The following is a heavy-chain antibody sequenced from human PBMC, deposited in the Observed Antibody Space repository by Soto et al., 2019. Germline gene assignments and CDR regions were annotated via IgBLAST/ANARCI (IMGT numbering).Heavy chain of an antibody. Sequence: GGSLRLSCAASGFTFSGSALPWVRQASGKGLGWVVRIRSKANSYATAYAASVKGRFTISRDDSKNTAYLQMNSLKTEDTAVYYCTSTVTSQYYYGMDVWGQGTTVTVSS. D-gene: IGHD4-4*01. CDR2: IRSKANSYAT. CDR3: TSTVTSQYYYGMDV. CDR1: GFTFSGSA. V-gene: IGHV3-73*01. J-gene: IGHJ6*02.